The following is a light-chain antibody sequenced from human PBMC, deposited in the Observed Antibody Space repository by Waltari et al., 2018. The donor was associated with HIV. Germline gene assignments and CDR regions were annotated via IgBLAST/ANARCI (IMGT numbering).Light chain of an antibody. CDR2: EVS. CDR3: SSYTTTSTWV. CDR1: SSDVGGSNY. Sequence: QSALTQPASVSGSPGQSITISCPGTSSDVGGSNYVPWYQQHPGKAPKVMIYEVSNRPSGVSNRFSGSKSGNTASLTISGLQAEDEADYYCSSYTTTSTWVFGGGTKLTVL. V-gene: IGLV2-14*01. J-gene: IGLJ3*02.